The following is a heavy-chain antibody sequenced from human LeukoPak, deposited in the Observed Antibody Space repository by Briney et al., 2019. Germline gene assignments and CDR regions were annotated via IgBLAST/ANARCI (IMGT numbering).Heavy chain of an antibody. CDR2: ISSDGSGK. J-gene: IGHJ4*02. Sequence: GGSLRFSCAASGFTFSNHAMHWVRQAPGKGLEWVVVISSDGSGKFYGDSVKGRFTISRDNSKNTLYLQVNSLRIEDTAMYYCAKDGGGGTIDYWGQGTLASVSS. D-gene: IGHD2-15*01. CDR3: AKDGGGGTIDY. V-gene: IGHV3-30*18. CDR1: GFTFSNHA.